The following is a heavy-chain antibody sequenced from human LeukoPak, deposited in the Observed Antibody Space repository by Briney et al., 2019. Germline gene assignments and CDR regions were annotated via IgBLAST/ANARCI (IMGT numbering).Heavy chain of an antibody. Sequence: ASVKVSCKASGYTFTSYYMHWVRQAPGQGLEWMGIINPSGGSTSYAQKFQGRVTMTRGTSTSTVYMELSSLRSEDSAVYYCARDNGYYDSSGYYEGNWFDPWGQGTLVTVSS. CDR2: INPSGGST. J-gene: IGHJ5*02. D-gene: IGHD3-22*01. CDR3: ARDNGYYDSSGYYEGNWFDP. CDR1: GYTFTSYY. V-gene: IGHV1-46*01.